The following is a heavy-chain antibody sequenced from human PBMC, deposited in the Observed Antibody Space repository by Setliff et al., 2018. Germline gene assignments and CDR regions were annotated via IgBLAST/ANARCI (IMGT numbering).Heavy chain of an antibody. CDR3: ARDLNRWFGEFAFDI. CDR2: VNPIGGGA. J-gene: IGHJ3*02. Sequence: WASVKVSCKASGYIFAGYYIHWVRQTPGQGLEWMGYVNPIGGGATYAQKFQGRATLTRDASITTTYMVLNSLRSDDTAVYYCARDLNRWFGEFAFDIWGQGTMVTVSS. V-gene: IGHV1-2*02. D-gene: IGHD3-10*01. CDR1: GYIFAGYY.